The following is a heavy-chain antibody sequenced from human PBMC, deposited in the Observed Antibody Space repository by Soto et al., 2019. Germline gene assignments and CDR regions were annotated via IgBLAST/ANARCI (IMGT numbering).Heavy chain of an antibody. J-gene: IGHJ4*02. Sequence: GGSLRLSCAASGFTFSSYGMHWVRQAPGKGLEWVSSISSSSSYIYYADSVKGRFTISRDNAKNSLYLQMNSLRAEDTAVYYCARVLYYDSSGYYYWGQGTLVTVSS. CDR3: ARVLYYDSSGYYY. D-gene: IGHD3-22*01. V-gene: IGHV3-21*01. CDR1: GFTFSSYG. CDR2: ISSSSSYI.